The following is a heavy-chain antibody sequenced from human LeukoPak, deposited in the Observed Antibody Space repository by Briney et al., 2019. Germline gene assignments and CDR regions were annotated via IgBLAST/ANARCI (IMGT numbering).Heavy chain of an antibody. V-gene: IGHV3-53*01. Sequence: VGSLRLSCAASGVTVSSNYMTWVRQAPGKGLEWVSVLYSGGTTYYADSVKGRVTISRDNSKNTLYLQMDSLRVEDAAVYYCARDPPGIRVPGVWGQGTLVTVSS. D-gene: IGHD6-19*01. CDR2: LYSGGTT. CDR1: GVTVSSNY. J-gene: IGHJ4*02. CDR3: ARDPPGIRVPGV.